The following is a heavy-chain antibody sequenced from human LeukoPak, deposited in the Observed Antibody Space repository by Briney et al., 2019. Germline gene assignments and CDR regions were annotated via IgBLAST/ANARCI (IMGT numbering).Heavy chain of an antibody. CDR2: IYYSGST. V-gene: IGHV4-39*01. J-gene: IGHJ4*02. CDR1: GGSISSSSYY. CDR3: ARWPTSFWSGYTIGRTDY. Sequence: SETLSLTCTVSGGSISSSSYYWGWIRQPPGKGLEWIGSIYYSGSTYYNPSLKSRVTISVDTSMNQFSLKLSSVTAADTAVYYCARWPTSFWSGYTIGRTDYWGQGTLVTVSS. D-gene: IGHD3-3*01.